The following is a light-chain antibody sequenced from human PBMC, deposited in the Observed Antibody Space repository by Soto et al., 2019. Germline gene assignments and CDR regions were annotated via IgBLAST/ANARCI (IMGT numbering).Light chain of an antibody. V-gene: IGLV3-1*01. CDR1: KLGDKY. CDR3: QAWDSSTVV. Sequence: SYELTQPPSVSVSTGQTASITGSGDKLGDKYACWYQQKPGQSPVLVIYQDSKRPSGIPERFSGSNSGNTATLTISGTQAMDEADYYCQAWDSSTVVFGGGTQLTVL. CDR2: QDS. J-gene: IGLJ2*01.